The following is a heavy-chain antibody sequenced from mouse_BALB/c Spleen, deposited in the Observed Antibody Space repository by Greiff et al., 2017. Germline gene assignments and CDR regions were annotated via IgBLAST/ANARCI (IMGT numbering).Heavy chain of an antibody. CDR3: VRLTATGYFDV. V-gene: IGHV10-1*02. CDR2: IRSKSNNYAT. Sequence: DVMLVESGGGLVQPKGSLKLSCAASGFTFNTYAMNWVRQAPGKGLEWVARIRSKSNNYATYYADSVKDRFTISRDDSQSMLYLQMNNLKTEDTAMYYCVRLTATGYFDVWGAGTTVTVSS. J-gene: IGHJ1*01. D-gene: IGHD6-1*01. CDR1: GFTFNTYA.